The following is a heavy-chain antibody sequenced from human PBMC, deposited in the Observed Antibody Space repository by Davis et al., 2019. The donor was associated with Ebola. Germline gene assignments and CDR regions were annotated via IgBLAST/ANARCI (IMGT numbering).Heavy chain of an antibody. CDR2: IARGSETI. V-gene: IGHV3-48*01. Sequence: PGGSLRLSCAASGFTFSSYTMNWVRQAPGKGLEWVSYIARGSETISYADSVKGRFTISRDNSKNTLYVQMNSLRAEDTAVYYCAKDLWFGELPPYAFDIWGQGTMVTVSS. D-gene: IGHD3-10*01. CDR3: AKDLWFGELPPYAFDI. J-gene: IGHJ3*02. CDR1: GFTFSSYT.